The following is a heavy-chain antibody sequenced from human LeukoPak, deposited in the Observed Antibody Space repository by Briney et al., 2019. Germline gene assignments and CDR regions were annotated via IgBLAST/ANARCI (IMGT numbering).Heavy chain of an antibody. Sequence: GGSLRLSCAASGFTFSSYSMNWVRQAPGKGLEWVSSISSSSSYIYYADSMKGRFTISRDNAKNSLYLQMNSLRAEDTAVYYCASTVSGYFDYXGQGTLVTVSX. D-gene: IGHD4-11*01. J-gene: IGHJ4*02. V-gene: IGHV3-21*01. CDR2: ISSSSSYI. CDR3: ASTVSGYFDY. CDR1: GFTFSSYS.